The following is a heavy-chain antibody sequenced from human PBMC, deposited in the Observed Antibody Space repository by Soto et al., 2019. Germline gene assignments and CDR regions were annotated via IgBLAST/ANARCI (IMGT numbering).Heavy chain of an antibody. CDR3: ARWDSGYYYGMDV. J-gene: IGHJ6*02. V-gene: IGHV3-33*01. Sequence: GGSLRLSCAASGFTFSSYGMHWVRQAPGKGLEWVAVIWYDGSNKYYADSVKGRFTISRDNSKNTLYLQMNSLRAEDTAVYYCARWDSGYYYGMDVWGLGTTVTVSS. CDR1: GFTFSSYG. D-gene: IGHD1-26*01. CDR2: IWYDGSNK.